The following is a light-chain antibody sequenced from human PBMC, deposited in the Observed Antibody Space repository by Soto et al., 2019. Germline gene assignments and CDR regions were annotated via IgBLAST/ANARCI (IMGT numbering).Light chain of an antibody. Sequence: QSVRTQPASVSGSPGQSITISCTGTSSDVGGYNYVSWYQQHPGKAPKLMIYEVSNRPSGVSNRFSGSKSGNTASLTISGLQAEDEADYYCRSYTSSSTLVFGTGTKVTVL. CDR2: EVS. V-gene: IGLV2-14*01. CDR1: SSDVGGYNY. J-gene: IGLJ1*01. CDR3: RSYTSSSTLV.